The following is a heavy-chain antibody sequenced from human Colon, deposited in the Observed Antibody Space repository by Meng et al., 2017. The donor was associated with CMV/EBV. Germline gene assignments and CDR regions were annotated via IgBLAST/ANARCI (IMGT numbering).Heavy chain of an antibody. Sequence: GGSLRLSCAASGSSFSNSWMIWVRRAPGKGLEWVAKTSEDGSDKYYVDSVKGRFTIFRDNAKNSVYLQMNSLRAEDTAVYYCASTGPLYGLYFCYWGQGTLVTVSS. CDR1: GSSFSNSW. V-gene: IGHV3-7*01. CDR3: ASTGPLYGLYFCY. J-gene: IGHJ4*02. D-gene: IGHD2-8*01. CDR2: TSEDGSDK.